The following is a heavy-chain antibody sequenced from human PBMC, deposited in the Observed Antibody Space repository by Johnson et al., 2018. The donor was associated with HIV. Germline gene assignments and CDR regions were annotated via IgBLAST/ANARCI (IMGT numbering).Heavy chain of an antibody. D-gene: IGHD1-26*01. CDR3: AKGASGSSGGAFDI. V-gene: IGHV3-23*04. J-gene: IGHJ3*02. CDR1: GFTFSSFG. Sequence: VQLVESGGGVVRPGGSLRLSCTASGFTFSSFGMSWVRQAPGKGLEWVSAISGSGGNTYSADSVKGRFTISRDNSKNTLYLQMNSLRAEDTAVYYCAKGASGSSGGAFDIWGQGTMVTVSS. CDR2: ISGSGGNT.